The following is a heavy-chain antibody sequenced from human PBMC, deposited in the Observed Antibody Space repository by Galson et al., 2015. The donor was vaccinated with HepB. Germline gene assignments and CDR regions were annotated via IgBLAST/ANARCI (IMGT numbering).Heavy chain of an antibody. D-gene: IGHD2-8*01. V-gene: IGHV2-5*02. J-gene: IGHJ4*02. CDR3: AHPSGNGYVDY. CDR2: IYWDDDK. CDR1: GLSLSTGGVG. Sequence: PALVKPTQTLTLTCTLSGLSLSTGGVGVGWIRQSPGKALEWLAVIYWDDDKRYSPSLKSRLTITKDTSKNQVVLTMTNMDPVDTATYYCAHPSGNGYVDYWGQGTLVTVSS.